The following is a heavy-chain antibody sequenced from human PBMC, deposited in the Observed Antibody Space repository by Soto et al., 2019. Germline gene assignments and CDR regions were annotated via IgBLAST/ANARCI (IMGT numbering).Heavy chain of an antibody. CDR1: GFTFSSYS. V-gene: IGHV5-51*01. D-gene: IGHD2-2*01. CDR2: IFSSDSSA. J-gene: IGHJ4*02. Sequence: GESLKLSCKASGFTFSSYSLGWVRHMPGKGLQWMGNIFSSDSSAKYSPSFVGQVTISVDRSINTAYLQWSSLKASDTAIYYCGTWRGSSWFDYWGPGTLVTVSS. CDR3: GTWRGSSWFDY.